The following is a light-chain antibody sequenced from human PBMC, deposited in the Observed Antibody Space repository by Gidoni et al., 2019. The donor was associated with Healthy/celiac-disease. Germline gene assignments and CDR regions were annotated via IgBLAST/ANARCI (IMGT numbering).Light chain of an antibody. V-gene: IGKV1-39*01. CDR3: QQSYSTPRT. J-gene: IGKJ2*01. CDR2: AAS. Sequence: DIQMTQSPSSLSASVGDRVTITCRASETISNYLNWYQQKPGKAPKLLIYAASNLQSGIPSRFSGSGSGTDFTLTISSLQLEDFVTYYCQQSYSTPRTFXXXTKLEIK. CDR1: ETISNY.